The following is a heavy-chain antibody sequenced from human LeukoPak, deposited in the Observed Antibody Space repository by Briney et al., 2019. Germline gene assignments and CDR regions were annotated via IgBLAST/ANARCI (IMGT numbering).Heavy chain of an antibody. Sequence: ASVKVSCKASGGTFSSYAISWVRQAPGQGLEWMGRIIPILGIANYAQKFQGRVTITADKSTSTAYMELSSLRSEDTAVYYCASDAGLDDSSGYYSAPFGYWGQGTLVTVSS. CDR2: IIPILGIA. D-gene: IGHD3-22*01. V-gene: IGHV1-69*04. CDR1: GGTFSSYA. J-gene: IGHJ4*02. CDR3: ASDAGLDDSSGYYSAPFGY.